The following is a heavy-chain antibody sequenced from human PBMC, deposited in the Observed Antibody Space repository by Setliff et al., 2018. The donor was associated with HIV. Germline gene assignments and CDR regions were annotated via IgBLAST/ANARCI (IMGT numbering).Heavy chain of an antibody. CDR1: GFTFCSYT. D-gene: IGHD3-22*01. Sequence: PGGSLRLSCAASGFTFCSYTMNWVRQAPGKGLEWVSSISSSSYYIYYADSVKGRFTISRDNAKNSLFLQMNSLRAEDTAVYYCARESSYYYDSSGYYDYWGQGTLVTVSS. J-gene: IGHJ4*02. CDR3: ARESSYYYDSSGYYDY. CDR2: ISSSSYYI. V-gene: IGHV3-21*01.